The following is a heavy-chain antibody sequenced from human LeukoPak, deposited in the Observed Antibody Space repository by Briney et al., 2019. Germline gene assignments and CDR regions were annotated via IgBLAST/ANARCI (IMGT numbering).Heavy chain of an antibody. CDR1: GFTFSSYE. CDR3: ARSAAIIVY. J-gene: IGHJ4*02. Sequence: GGSLRLSCAASGFTFSSYEMNWVRQAPGKGLEWVSYISSSGSTIYYADSVKGRFTISRDNAKNSLYLQMNSLRAEDTAVYYCARSAAIIVYRGQGTLVTVSS. D-gene: IGHD6-25*01. CDR2: ISSSGSTI. V-gene: IGHV3-48*03.